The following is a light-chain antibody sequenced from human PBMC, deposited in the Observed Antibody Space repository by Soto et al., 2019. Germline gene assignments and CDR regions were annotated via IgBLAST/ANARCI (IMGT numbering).Light chain of an antibody. CDR1: RSNIGAGHD. Sequence: QSVLTQPPSVSGAPGQRVTISCTGSRSNIGAGHDVHWYQQLLGTAPKLLIYGNSNRPSGVPDRFSGSKSGTSASLAITGLQAEDEADYYCQSYDSSLSGSVFGGGTKLTVL. J-gene: IGLJ2*01. V-gene: IGLV1-40*01. CDR3: QSYDSSLSGSV. CDR2: GNS.